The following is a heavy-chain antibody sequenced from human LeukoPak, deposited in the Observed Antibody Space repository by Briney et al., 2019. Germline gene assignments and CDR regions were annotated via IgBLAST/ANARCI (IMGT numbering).Heavy chain of an antibody. D-gene: IGHD3-9*01. CDR3: ARIDYDILTGYTPI. Sequence: GGSLRLSCAASGFTFSDYYMSWIRQAPGKGLEWVSYISSSSSYIYYADSVKGRFTISRDNAKNSLYLQMNSLRAEDTAVYYCARIDYDILTGYTPIWGQGTLVTVSS. V-gene: IGHV3-11*06. CDR2: ISSSSSYI. J-gene: IGHJ4*02. CDR1: GFTFSDYY.